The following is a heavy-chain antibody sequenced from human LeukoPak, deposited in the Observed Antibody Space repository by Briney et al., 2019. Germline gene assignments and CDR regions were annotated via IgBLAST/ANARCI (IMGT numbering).Heavy chain of an antibody. CDR1: GFTFSSYS. D-gene: IGHD1-26*01. CDR3: ARGPLTGASYFDY. Sequence: GGSLRLSCAASGFTFSSYSMNWVRQAPGKGLEWVSSISSSSSYIYYADSVKGRFTISRDNAKNSLYLQMNSLRAEDTAVYYCARGPLTGASYFDYWGQGTLVTVSS. J-gene: IGHJ4*02. CDR2: ISSSSSYI. V-gene: IGHV3-21*01.